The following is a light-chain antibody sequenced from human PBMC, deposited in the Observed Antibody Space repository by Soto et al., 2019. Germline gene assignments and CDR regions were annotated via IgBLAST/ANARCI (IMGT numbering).Light chain of an antibody. V-gene: IGKV1-27*01. CDR1: QGISSY. Sequence: DIQLTQSPSSLSASVGDRVTITCRVSQGISSYLNWYRQKTGKVPKLLMHSASNLQSGVPSRFSGSGSGTDFTLSISSLQPEDVATYYGQRLTMPPWKLTFGGGTKVDIK. J-gene: IGKJ4*01. CDR3: QRLTMPPWKLT. CDR2: SAS.